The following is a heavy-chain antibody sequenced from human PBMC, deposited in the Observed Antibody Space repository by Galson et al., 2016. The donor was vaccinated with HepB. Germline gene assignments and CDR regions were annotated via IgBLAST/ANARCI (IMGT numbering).Heavy chain of an antibody. J-gene: IGHJ4*02. Sequence: SLRLSCAASGFTFSRYGMHWVRQAPGKGLEWVAVISYPGTSQYYADSVKGRFTISRDNSKNTLYLQMNSLRVEDTAVYYCGKERYSSAYYIPADYLGLGTLFPVSS. CDR2: ISYPGTSQ. V-gene: IGHV3-30*18. CDR1: GFTFSRYG. CDR3: GKERYSSAYYIPADY. D-gene: IGHD3-22*01.